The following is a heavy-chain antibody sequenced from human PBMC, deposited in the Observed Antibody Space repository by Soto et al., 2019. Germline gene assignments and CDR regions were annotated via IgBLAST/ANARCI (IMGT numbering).Heavy chain of an antibody. V-gene: IGHV1-18*01. CDR2: ISAYNGNT. Sequence: ASVKVSCKASGYTFTSYGISWVRQAPGQGLEWMGWISAYNGNTNYAQKLQGRVTMTTDTSTNTAYMDLRSLRSDDTAVYYCARDSPPVDYWGQGTLVTVSS. CDR1: GYTFTSYG. CDR3: ARDSPPVDY. J-gene: IGHJ4*02.